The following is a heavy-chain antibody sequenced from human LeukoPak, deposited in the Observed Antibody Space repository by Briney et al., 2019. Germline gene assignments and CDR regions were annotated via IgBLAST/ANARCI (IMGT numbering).Heavy chain of an antibody. CDR3: ARDHPGIAVAGTLEGAFDY. CDR2: IYSGGST. CDR1: GFTVSSNY. Sequence: GGSLRLSCAASGFTVSSNYMSWVRQAPGKGLEWVSVIYSGGSTYYADSVKGRFTISRDNSKNTLYLQMNSLRAEDTAVYYCARDHPGIAVAGTLEGAFDYWGQGTLVTVSS. D-gene: IGHD6-19*01. V-gene: IGHV3-66*01. J-gene: IGHJ4*02.